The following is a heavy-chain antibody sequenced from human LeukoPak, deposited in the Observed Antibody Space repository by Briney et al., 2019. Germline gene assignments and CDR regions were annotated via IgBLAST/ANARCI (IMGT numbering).Heavy chain of an antibody. CDR1: GFTFSSYE. J-gene: IGHJ4*02. V-gene: IGHV4-39*01. CDR3: ARHSGAPILYDILTGYYNPFDY. D-gene: IGHD3-9*01. CDR2: IYYSGST. Sequence: KSGGSLRLSCAASGFTFSSYEMNWVRQPPGKGLEWTGSIYYSGSTYYNPSLKSRVTISVDTSKNQFSLKLSSVTAADTAVYYCARHSGAPILYDILTGYYNPFDYWGQGTLVTVSS.